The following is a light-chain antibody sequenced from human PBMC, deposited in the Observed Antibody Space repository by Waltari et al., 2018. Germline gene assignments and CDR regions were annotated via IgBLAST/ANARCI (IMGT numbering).Light chain of an antibody. V-gene: IGLV1-44*01. Sequence: QSVLTQPPSASGTPGQRVTISCSGTGSNIGSNSVNWYQQIPGTAPKVLIYSNNRRPSGVPGRFSGTKSGTSASMAISGVQSEDEADYYCATWDDSLNGLVFGGGTRLTVL. CDR1: GSNIGSNS. CDR2: SNN. J-gene: IGLJ2*01. CDR3: ATWDDSLNGLV.